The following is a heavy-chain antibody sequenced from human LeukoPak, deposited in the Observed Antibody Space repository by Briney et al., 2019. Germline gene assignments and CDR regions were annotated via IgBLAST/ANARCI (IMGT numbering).Heavy chain of an antibody. Sequence: SETLSLTCTVSGGSISSHYWSWIRQPPGKGLEWIGNIYYSGSTNYNPSLKSRVTISVDTSKNQFSLKLSSVTAADTAVYYCARENYDFWSGYYPQGWFDPWGQGTLVTVSS. J-gene: IGHJ5*02. D-gene: IGHD3-3*01. V-gene: IGHV4-59*11. CDR1: GGSISSHY. CDR2: IYYSGST. CDR3: ARENYDFWSGYYPQGWFDP.